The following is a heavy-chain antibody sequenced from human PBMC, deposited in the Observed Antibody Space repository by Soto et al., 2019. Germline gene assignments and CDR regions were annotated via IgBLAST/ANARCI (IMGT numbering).Heavy chain of an antibody. D-gene: IGHD2-15*01. Sequence: QITLKESGPTLVKPTQTLTLTCALSGFSISTNGVGVAWIRQPPGKALEWLALIYWDDDKRYSPSLKSRLTITKDTSKNQVVLTLTNMSPVETATYYCAHRLPLTRTRAFDILGQGTMVTVSS. CDR1: GFSISTNGVG. V-gene: IGHV2-5*02. CDR2: IYWDDDK. CDR3: AHRLPLTRTRAFDI. J-gene: IGHJ3*02.